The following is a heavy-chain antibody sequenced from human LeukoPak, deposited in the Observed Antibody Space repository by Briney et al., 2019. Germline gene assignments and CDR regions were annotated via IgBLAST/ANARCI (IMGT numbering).Heavy chain of an antibody. CDR2: ISSSSSYI. J-gene: IGHJ4*02. CDR1: GFTFSGYS. CDR3: ARVVNPYNPGRYFDY. D-gene: IGHD1-1*01. Sequence: MTGGSLRLSCAASGFTFSGYSMNWVRQAPGKGLEWVSSISSSSSYIYYADSVKGRFTISRDNAKNSLYLQMNSLRAEDTAVYYCARVVNPYNPGRYFDYWGQGTLVTVSS. V-gene: IGHV3-21*01.